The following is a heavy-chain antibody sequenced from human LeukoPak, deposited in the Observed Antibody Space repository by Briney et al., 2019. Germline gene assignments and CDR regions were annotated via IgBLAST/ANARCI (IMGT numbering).Heavy chain of an antibody. D-gene: IGHD1-26*01. CDR2: INPDSGGT. J-gene: IGHJ4*02. Sequence: ASVKLSCTASGYTFTGCYVHWVRQAPGQGLEWMGWINPDSGGTSYAQKFQGRVTMTRDASISTAYMELSRLRSDDTAVYYCAPSGTYRSADYYFDYWGQGTLVTVSS. V-gene: IGHV1-2*02. CDR3: APSGTYRSADYYFDY. CDR1: GYTFTGCY.